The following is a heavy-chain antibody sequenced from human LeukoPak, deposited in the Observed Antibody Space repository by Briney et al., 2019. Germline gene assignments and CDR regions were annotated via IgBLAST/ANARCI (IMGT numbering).Heavy chain of an antibody. CDR2: INSDGSST. Sequence: GGSLRLSCAASGFTFSSYWMHWVRQAPGKGLVWVSRINSDGSSTSYADSVKGRFTISRDNAKNTLYLQMNSLRAEDTAVYYCARDPRWHGYNYYFDYWGQGTLVTVSS. V-gene: IGHV3-74*01. CDR3: ARDPRWHGYNYYFDY. CDR1: GFTFSSYW. D-gene: IGHD5-24*01. J-gene: IGHJ4*02.